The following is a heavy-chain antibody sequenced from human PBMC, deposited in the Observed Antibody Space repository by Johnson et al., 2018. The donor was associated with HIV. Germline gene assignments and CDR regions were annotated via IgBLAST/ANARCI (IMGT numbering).Heavy chain of an antibody. J-gene: IGHJ3*02. D-gene: IGHD3-3*01. CDR2: IRYDGSNR. Sequence: VQLVESGGGVVQPGGSLRLSCAASGFTFSSYGMHWVRQAPGKGLEWVAFIRYDGSNRYYADSVKGRFTISRDNSKNTLFLQMNSLRVEDTAVYYCARAQTYYDFWSGYDASDIWGQGTMVTVSS. CDR3: ARAQTYYDFWSGYDASDI. CDR1: GFTFSSYG. V-gene: IGHV3-30*02.